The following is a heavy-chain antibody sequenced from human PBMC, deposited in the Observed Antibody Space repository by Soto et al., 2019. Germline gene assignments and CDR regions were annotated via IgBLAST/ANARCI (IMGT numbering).Heavy chain of an antibody. D-gene: IGHD6-13*01. CDR3: AKRQIPPPTRGAANARGGMDV. CDR1: GFTFNNYG. J-gene: IGHJ6*02. Sequence: QVQLVESGGGVVQPGRSLRLSCAASGFTFNNYGMHWVRQAPGKGLEWLAVIRNDGSNNYYANSVKGRFTISRDNSKNTLYLQMSSLRAEDTAVYYCAKRQIPPPTRGAANARGGMDVWGQGTTVTVSS. V-gene: IGHV3-33*06. CDR2: IRNDGSNN.